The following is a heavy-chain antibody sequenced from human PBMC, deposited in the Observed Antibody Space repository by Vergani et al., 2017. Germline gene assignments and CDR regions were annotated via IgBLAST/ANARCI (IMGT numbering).Heavy chain of an antibody. CDR2: MNPNSGNT. CDR3: ATGLGYYYNSSGYFPFDY. D-gene: IGHD3-22*01. J-gene: IGHJ4*02. Sequence: QVQLVQSGAEVKKPGASVKVSCKASGYTFTSYDIDWVRQATGQGLEWMGWMNPNSGNTGYAQKFQGRVTMTRNTSISTAYMELSSLRSEDTAVYYCATGLGYYYNSSGYFPFDYWGQGTLVTVSS. V-gene: IGHV1-8*01. CDR1: GYTFTSYD.